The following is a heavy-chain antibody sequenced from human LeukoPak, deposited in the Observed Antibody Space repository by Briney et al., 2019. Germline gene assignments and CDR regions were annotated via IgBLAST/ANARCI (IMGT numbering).Heavy chain of an antibody. J-gene: IGHJ6*03. Sequence: PGGSLRLSCAASGFTFSSYSMNWVRQAPGKGLEWVSYISSSSSTIYYADSVKGRFTISRDNAKNSLYLQMNSLRAEDTAVYYCARAGQPSRIPGWSYMDVWGKGTTVTVSS. D-gene: IGHD1-1*01. V-gene: IGHV3-48*01. CDR1: GFTFSSYS. CDR3: ARAGQPSRIPGWSYMDV. CDR2: ISSSSSTI.